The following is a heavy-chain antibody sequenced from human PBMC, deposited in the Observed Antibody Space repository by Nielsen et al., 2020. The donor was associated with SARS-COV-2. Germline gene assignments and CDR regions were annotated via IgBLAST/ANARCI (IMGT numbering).Heavy chain of an antibody. J-gene: IGHJ3*02. CDR3: AREGGSSWSDAFDI. CDR1: GFTFADYA. CDR2: ISWNSGSI. V-gene: IGHV3-9*01. Sequence: GGSLRLSCAASGFTFADYAMHWVRQAPGKGLEWVSGISWNSGSIGYADSVKGRFTISRDNSKNTLYLQMNSLRAEDTAVYYCAREGGSSWSDAFDIRGQGTMVTVSS. D-gene: IGHD6-13*01.